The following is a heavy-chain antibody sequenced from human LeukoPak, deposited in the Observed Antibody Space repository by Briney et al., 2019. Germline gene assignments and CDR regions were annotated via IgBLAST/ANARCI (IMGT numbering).Heavy chain of an antibody. CDR2: IYYSGST. D-gene: IGHD1-26*01. J-gene: IGHJ4*02. Sequence: SETLSLTCIVSGGSIHSYYWSWIRQPPGKGLEWIGYIYYSGSTNYNPSLKSRVTISVDTSKNQFSLKLNSVTAADTAVYYCARLGSYFDYWGQGTLVTVSS. V-gene: IGHV4-59*01. CDR1: GGSIHSYY. CDR3: ARLGSYFDY.